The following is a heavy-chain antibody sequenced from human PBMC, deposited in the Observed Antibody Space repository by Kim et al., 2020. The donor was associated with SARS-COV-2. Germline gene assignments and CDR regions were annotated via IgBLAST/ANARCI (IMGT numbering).Heavy chain of an antibody. CDR3: ARRDDSSGYPEI. CDR1: GGSISSSSYY. Sequence: SETLSLTCTVSGGSISSSSYYWGWIRQPPGKGLEWIGSIYYSGSTYYNPSLKSRVTISVDTSKNQFSLKLSSVTAADTAVYYCARRDDSSGYPEIWGQGT. D-gene: IGHD3-22*01. V-gene: IGHV4-39*01. CDR2: IYYSGST. J-gene: IGHJ4*02.